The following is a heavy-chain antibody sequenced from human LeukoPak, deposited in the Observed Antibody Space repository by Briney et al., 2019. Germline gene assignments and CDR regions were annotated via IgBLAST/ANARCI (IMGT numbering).Heavy chain of an antibody. Sequence: GSLRLSCAASGFTFSGYGMHWVRQAPGKGLEWVAVIWHDGSKAYYVDSVKGRFTISRDNSKNTLYLQMNSLRVDDTGVYYCARFEGLVAGLDQWGRGTLVTVSS. CDR3: ARFEGLVAGLDQ. V-gene: IGHV3-33*01. CDR2: IWHDGSKA. J-gene: IGHJ5*02. D-gene: IGHD6-19*01. CDR1: GFTFSGYG.